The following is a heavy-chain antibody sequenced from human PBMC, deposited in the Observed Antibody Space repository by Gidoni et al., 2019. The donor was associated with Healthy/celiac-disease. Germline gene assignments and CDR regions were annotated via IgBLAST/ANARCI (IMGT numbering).Heavy chain of an antibody. CDR1: GGPIRSYY. D-gene: IGHD3-3*02. V-gene: IGHV4-4*07. J-gene: IGHJ4*02. CDR2: IYTSGTT. Sequence: QVQLQESGPGLGKPSESLSLTCTVCGGPIRSYYWSWIRQPAGKGPGWIGRIYTSGTTNYNPSLKSRVTMSVDTSKNQFSLKLSSVTAAATAVYYCARGKRLGPHFWPFDYWGQGTLVTVSS. CDR3: ARGKRLGPHFWPFDY.